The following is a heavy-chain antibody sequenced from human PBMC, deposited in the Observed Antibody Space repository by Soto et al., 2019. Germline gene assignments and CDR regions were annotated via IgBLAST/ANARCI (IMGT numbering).Heavy chain of an antibody. CDR2: IISILDIP. CDR3: ARENGTSSLDY. J-gene: IGHJ4*02. D-gene: IGHD6-6*01. CDR1: GGTVSAYT. Sequence: QVQLVQSGAEVKKPGSSVKVSCEASGGTVSAYTINWVRQAPGQGLEWMGRIISILDIPNYAQKFQGRLTIIADTSTSTTYMELRNLRSEDTATYYCARENGTSSLDYRGQGTLVTVSS. V-gene: IGHV1-69*02.